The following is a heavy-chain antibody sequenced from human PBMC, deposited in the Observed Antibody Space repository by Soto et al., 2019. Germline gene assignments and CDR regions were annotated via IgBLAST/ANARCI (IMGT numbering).Heavy chain of an antibody. J-gene: IGHJ6*02. D-gene: IGHD2-21*02. CDR3: IHSRCGGDCLRSYSSHYYYGLDV. CDR2: IYWDDDK. V-gene: IGHV2-5*02. Sequence: SGPTLVNPTQTLTLTCSVSGFSLNTGGLGVGWIRQPPGKALEWPALIYWDDDKRYSPSLRNRLSISKDTSNNLVVFTMTNMDPMDTATYYCIHSRCGGDCLRSYSSHYYYGLDVWGQGTTVTVSS. CDR1: GFSLNTGGLG.